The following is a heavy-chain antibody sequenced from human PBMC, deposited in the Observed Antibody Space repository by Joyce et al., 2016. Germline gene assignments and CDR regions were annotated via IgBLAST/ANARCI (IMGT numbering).Heavy chain of an antibody. V-gene: IGHV3-74*01. D-gene: IGHD6-6*01. J-gene: IGHJ5*02. CDR2: INTDGSST. Sequence: EVQLVESGGGLVQPGGSLRLSCAASGFSFRGYWIHWVREAPGKGLVGVSRINTDGSSTRLADSVKGRFTISRDNAKNTLYLQMNSLRAEDTAVYYCVRGISARPGGPNWFDPWGQGTLVTVSS. CDR3: VRGISARPGGPNWFDP. CDR1: GFSFRGYW.